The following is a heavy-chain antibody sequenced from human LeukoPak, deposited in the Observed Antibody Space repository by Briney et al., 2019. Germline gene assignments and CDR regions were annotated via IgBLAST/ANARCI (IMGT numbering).Heavy chain of an antibody. CDR2: IIPIFGTA. CDR3: ASLGRDGYNSDY. V-gene: IGHV1-69*13. CDR1: GGTFSSYA. Sequence: GASVNVSCKASGGTFSSYAISWVRQAPGQGLEWMGGIIPIFGTANYAQKFQGRVTITADESTSTAYMELSSLRSEDTAVYYCASLGRDGYNSDYWGQGTLVTVSS. D-gene: IGHD5-24*01. J-gene: IGHJ4*02.